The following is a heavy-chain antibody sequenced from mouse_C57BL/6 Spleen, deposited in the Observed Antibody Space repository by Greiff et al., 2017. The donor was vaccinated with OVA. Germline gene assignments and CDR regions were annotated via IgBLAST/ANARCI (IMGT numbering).Heavy chain of an antibody. CDR1: GYTFTDYN. J-gene: IGHJ2*01. CDR2: INPNNGGT. D-gene: IGHD1-1*01. CDR3: ARTPNYYGSYYFDY. Sequence: EVKLQESGPELVKPGASVKIPCKASGYTFTDYNMDWVKQSHGKSLEWIGDINPNNGGTIYNQKFKGKATLTVDKSSSTAYMELRSLTSEDTAVYYCARTPNYYGSYYFDYWGQGTTLTVSS. V-gene: IGHV1-18*01.